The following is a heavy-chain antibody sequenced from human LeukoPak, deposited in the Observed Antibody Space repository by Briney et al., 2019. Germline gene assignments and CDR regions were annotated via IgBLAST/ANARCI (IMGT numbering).Heavy chain of an antibody. V-gene: IGHV5-51*01. J-gene: IGHJ3*02. CDR1: GYSFTTYW. D-gene: IGHD3-22*01. CDR2: IYPDDSDT. Sequence: GESLKISCKGSGYSFTTYWIGWVRQMPGKGLEWMGIIYPDDSDTRYSPSFQGQVTISADKSISTAYLQWSSLKASDTAMYYCARQSSTAYYDSSGSPYDAFDIWGQGTMVTVSS. CDR3: ARQSSTAYYDSSGSPYDAFDI.